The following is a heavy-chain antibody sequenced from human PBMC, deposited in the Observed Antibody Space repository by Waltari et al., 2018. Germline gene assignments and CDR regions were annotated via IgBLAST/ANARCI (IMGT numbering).Heavy chain of an antibody. D-gene: IGHD1-7*01. CDR2: ISHRSGGT. J-gene: IGHJ4*02. CDR1: GNTFTDYY. V-gene: IGHV1-2*02. CDR3: ARDNWNYGNTFDF. Sequence: QVQLVQSGAEVKKPGASVKVSCKASGNTFTDYYIHWVRQAPGHGLEWMGWISHRSGGTKYAQKFQGRVTMTRDTSISTAYMELTSLRSDDTAVYYCARDNWNYGNTFDFWGQGNLVTVSS.